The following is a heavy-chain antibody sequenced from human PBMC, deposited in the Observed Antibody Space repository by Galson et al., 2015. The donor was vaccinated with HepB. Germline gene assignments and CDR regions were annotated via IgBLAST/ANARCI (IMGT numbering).Heavy chain of an antibody. V-gene: IGHV3-7*01. J-gene: IGHJ4*02. D-gene: IGHD3-10*01. CDR1: GFTFSNYW. Sequence: SLRLSCAASGFTFSNYWMSWVRQAPGKGLEWVANIKQDGSEEYYVDSVKGRFTISKDNAKNSLYLQMNSLRAEDTAVYYCTKAGAGAGRYYFDYWGQGTLVTVSS. CDR3: TKAGAGAGRYYFDY. CDR2: IKQDGSEE.